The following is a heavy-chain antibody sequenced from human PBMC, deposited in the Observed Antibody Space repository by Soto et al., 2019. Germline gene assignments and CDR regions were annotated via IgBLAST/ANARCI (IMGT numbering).Heavy chain of an antibody. Sequence: GGSLRLSCAASRFTFSSYWMHWVRQAPGKGLVWVSRINSDGSDTGYADSVKGRFTISRDNAKNTLYLQMNSLRAEDTAVYYCAREGMGFSNWFDPSGQGTLVTV. V-gene: IGHV3-74*01. CDR2: INSDGSDT. CDR1: RFTFSSYW. D-gene: IGHD2-8*01. CDR3: AREGMGFSNWFDP. J-gene: IGHJ5*02.